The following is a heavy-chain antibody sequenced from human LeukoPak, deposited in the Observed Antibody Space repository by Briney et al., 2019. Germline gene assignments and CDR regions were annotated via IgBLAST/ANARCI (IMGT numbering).Heavy chain of an antibody. V-gene: IGHV4-39*01. CDR1: GGSISSSSHY. J-gene: IGHJ5*02. Sequence: ASETLSLTCNVSGGSISSSSHYWGWIRQPPGKGLEWIASIYYSGNTYYNKSLKSRVTISVDTSKNQFSLKLTSVTAADTALYYFTRLGVVTAIPPAVSWGQGTLVTVSS. D-gene: IGHD2-21*02. CDR3: TRLGVVTAIPPAVS. CDR2: IYYSGNT.